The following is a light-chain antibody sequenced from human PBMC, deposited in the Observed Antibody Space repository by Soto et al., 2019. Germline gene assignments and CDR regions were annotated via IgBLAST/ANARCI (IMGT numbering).Light chain of an antibody. CDR2: GAS. CDR3: QQYKNWWT. CDR1: QSVSSSY. V-gene: IGKV3-20*01. Sequence: EIVLTQSPGTLSLSPGERATLSCRASQSVSSSYLAWYQQKPGQAPRLLIYGASSRATGIPDRFSGSGSGTDFTLTISSLQSEDFAVYYCQQYKNWWTFGQGTKVEIK. J-gene: IGKJ1*01.